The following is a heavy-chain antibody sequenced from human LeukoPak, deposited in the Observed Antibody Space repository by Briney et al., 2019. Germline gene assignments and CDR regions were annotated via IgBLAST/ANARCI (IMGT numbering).Heavy chain of an antibody. Sequence: GRSLRLSCAASGFSFSTYGMHWVRQAPGKGLEWVAVIWYDGRTENYADSVKGRFTISRDNSKNTLFLQMNSLKTEDTAVYYCTTGIRGDCGQGTLVTVSS. CDR1: GFSFSTYG. J-gene: IGHJ4*02. CDR3: TTGIRGD. CDR2: IWYDGRTE. V-gene: IGHV3-33*01.